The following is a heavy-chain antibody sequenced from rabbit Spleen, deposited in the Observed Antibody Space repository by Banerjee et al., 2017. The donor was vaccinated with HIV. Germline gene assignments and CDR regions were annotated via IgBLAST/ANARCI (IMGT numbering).Heavy chain of an antibody. J-gene: IGHJ6*01. CDR2: IHTGSRGFT. CDR1: GVSFSDNSY. CDR3: ARDTGSSFSSYGMDL. D-gene: IGHD8-1*01. Sequence: QEQLVESGGGLVQPEGSLTLTCRTSGVSFSDNSYMCWVRQAPGKGLEWIVCIHTGSRGFTYLASWAKGRFTISKTSSTTVTLQMTSLTAADTATYFCARDTGSSFSSYGMDLWGPGTLVTVS. V-gene: IGHV1S45*01.